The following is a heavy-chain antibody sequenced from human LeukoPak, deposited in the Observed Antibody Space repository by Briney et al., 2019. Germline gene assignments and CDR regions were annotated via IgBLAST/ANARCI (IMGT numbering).Heavy chain of an antibody. V-gene: IGHV4-34*01. CDR2: INHSRST. CDR3: AREGVLGDYYDSSGHSFDY. CDR1: GGSFSGYY. Sequence: SETLSLTCAVYGGSFSGYYWSWIRQPPGKGLEWIGEINHSRSTNYNPSLKSRVTISVDTSKNQFSLKLSSVTAADTAVYYCAREGVLGDYYDSSGHSFDYWGQGTLVTVSS. J-gene: IGHJ4*02. D-gene: IGHD3-22*01.